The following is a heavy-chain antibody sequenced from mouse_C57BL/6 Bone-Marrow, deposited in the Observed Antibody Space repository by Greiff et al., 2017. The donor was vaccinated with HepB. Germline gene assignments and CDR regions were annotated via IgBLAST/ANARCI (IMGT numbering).Heavy chain of an antibody. D-gene: IGHD1-1*01. CDR3: ARRGPNYYGSSYGY. CDR1: GYTFTNYG. J-gene: IGHJ2*01. Sequence: VQLQQSGAELARPGASVKLSCKASGYTFTNYGISWVKQRTGQGLEWIGYIYPRSGNTYYNETFKGRATLTADKSSITAYMELRSLTSEDSAVYFCARRGPNYYGSSYGYWGQGTTLTVSS. V-gene: IGHV1-81*01. CDR2: IYPRSGNT.